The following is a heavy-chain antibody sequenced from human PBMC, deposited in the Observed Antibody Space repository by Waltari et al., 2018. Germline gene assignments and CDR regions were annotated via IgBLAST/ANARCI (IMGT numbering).Heavy chain of an antibody. J-gene: IGHJ4*02. CDR3: ARGMSSVWYGPFDY. V-gene: IGHV4-59*08. Sequence: QVQLQESGPGLVKPSETLSLTCTVSGGSINNYYWSWIRQPPGKGLEWIGYIYYSGNTICNPSLESRVTMSADTSKNQFSLKLSSVTAADTTVYYCARGMSSVWYGPFDYWGQGTLVTVSS. D-gene: IGHD6-19*01. CDR1: GGSINNYY. CDR2: IYYSGNT.